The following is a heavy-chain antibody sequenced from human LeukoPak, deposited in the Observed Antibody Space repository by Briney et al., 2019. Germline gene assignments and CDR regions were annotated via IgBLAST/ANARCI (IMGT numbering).Heavy chain of an antibody. CDR2: ISAYNGNR. CDR3: ARGYCSGGSCYWFDP. J-gene: IGHJ5*02. D-gene: IGHD2-15*01. V-gene: IGHV1-18*01. CDR1: GGTFSNYA. Sequence: ASVKVSCTASGGTFSNYAISWVRQAPGQGLEWMGWISAYNGNRNYAQKVEGRVTMTTDTSTNTAYMELRSLRSDDTALYYCARGYCSGGSCYWFDPWGQGTLVTVSS.